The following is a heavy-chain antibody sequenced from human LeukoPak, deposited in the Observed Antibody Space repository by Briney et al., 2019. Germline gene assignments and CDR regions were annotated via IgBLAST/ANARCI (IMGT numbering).Heavy chain of an antibody. J-gene: IGHJ4*02. CDR2: ITTSGGST. D-gene: IGHD1-26*01. CDR3: ARRSYYDLDYFDY. CDR1: GFTFSSYA. V-gene: IGHV3-23*01. Sequence: GGSLRLSCAASGFTFSSYAMSWVRQAPGKGLEWVSTITTSGGSTHYADSVKGRFTISRDNSKNTLYLQMNSLRAEDTAVYYCARRSYYDLDYFDYWGQGTLVTVSS.